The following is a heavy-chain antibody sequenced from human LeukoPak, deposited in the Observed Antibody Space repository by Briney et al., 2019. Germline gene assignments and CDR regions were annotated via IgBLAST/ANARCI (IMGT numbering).Heavy chain of an antibody. J-gene: IGHJ4*02. D-gene: IGHD2-15*01. CDR1: GGSLSGYY. V-gene: IGHV4-34*01. Sequence: SETLSLTCAVYGGSLSGYYWSWIRQPPGKGLEWIGEINHSGSTNYNPSLKSRVTISVDTSKNQFSLKLSSVTAADTAVYYCARVYGSGSFDYWGQGTLVTVSS. CDR3: ARVYGSGSFDY. CDR2: INHSGST.